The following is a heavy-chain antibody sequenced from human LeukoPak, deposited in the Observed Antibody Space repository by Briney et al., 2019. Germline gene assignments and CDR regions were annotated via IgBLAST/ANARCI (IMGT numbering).Heavy chain of an antibody. V-gene: IGHV1-18*01. CDR2: ISAYNGNT. CDR3: ARMGIAAALYYYGMDV. D-gene: IGHD6-13*01. Sequence: ASVKVFCKASGYTFTSYGISWVRQAPGQGLEWMGWISAYNGNTNYAQKLQGRVTMTTDTSTSTAYMELRSLRSDDTAVYYCARMGIAAALYYYGMDVWGQGTTVTVSS. J-gene: IGHJ6*02. CDR1: GYTFTSYG.